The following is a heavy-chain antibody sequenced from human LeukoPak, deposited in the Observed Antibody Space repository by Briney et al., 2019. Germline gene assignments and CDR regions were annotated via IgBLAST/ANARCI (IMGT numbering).Heavy chain of an antibody. D-gene: IGHD6-6*01. CDR3: AKDRPHSGSSLDAFDI. Sequence: GGSLRLSCAASGFTFSSYAMSWVRQAPGKGLEWVSAISGSGGSTYYADSVKGRFTISRDNSKNTLYLQMNSLRAEDTAVYYCAKDRPHSGSSLDAFDIWGQGTMVTVSS. V-gene: IGHV3-23*01. J-gene: IGHJ3*02. CDR2: ISGSGGST. CDR1: GFTFSSYA.